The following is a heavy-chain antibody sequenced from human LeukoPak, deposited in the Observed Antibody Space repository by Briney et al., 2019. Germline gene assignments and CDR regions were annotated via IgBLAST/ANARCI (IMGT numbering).Heavy chain of an antibody. CDR1: GGSISSGGYS. D-gene: IGHD6-19*01. J-gene: IGHJ4*02. CDR2: IYHSGST. V-gene: IGHV4-30-2*01. Sequence: SETLSLTCAVSGGSISSGGYSWSWIRQPPGKGLEWIGYIYHSGSTYYNPSLKSRVTISVDRSTNQFSLKLSSVTAADTAVYYCARRPRTRIAVDGTSDYWGQGTLVTVSS. CDR3: ARRPRTRIAVDGTSDY.